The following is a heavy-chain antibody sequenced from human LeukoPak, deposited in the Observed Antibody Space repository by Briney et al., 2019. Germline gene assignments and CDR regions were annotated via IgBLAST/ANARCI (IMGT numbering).Heavy chain of an antibody. V-gene: IGHV3-74*01. CDR1: GFTFSSYW. CDR3: ARDPPEYVWGSYPTDY. CDR2: INSDGSST. D-gene: IGHD3-16*02. Sequence: PGGSLRLSCAASGFTFSSYWMHWVRQAPGKGLVWVSRINSDGSSTSYADSVKGRFTISRDNAKNTLYLRMNSLRAEDTAVYYCARDPPEYVWGSYPTDYWGQGTLVTVSS. J-gene: IGHJ4*02.